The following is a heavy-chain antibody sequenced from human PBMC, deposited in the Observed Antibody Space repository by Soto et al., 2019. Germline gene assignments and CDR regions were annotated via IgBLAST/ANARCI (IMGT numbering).Heavy chain of an antibody. V-gene: IGHV3-30*14. J-gene: IGHJ6*02. CDR3: ARDRAIAAAGYYYYYGMDV. D-gene: IGHD6-13*01. Sequence: QVQLVESGGGVVQPGRSLRLSCAASGFTFSSYAMHWVRQAPGKGLEWVAVISYNGSNKYYADSVKGRFTISRDNSKNTLYLQMNSLRAEDTAVYYCARDRAIAAAGYYYYYGMDVCGQGTTVTVSS. CDR2: ISYNGSNK. CDR1: GFTFSSYA.